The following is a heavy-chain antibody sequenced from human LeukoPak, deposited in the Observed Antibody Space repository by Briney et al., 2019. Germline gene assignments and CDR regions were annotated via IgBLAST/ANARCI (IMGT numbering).Heavy chain of an antibody. V-gene: IGHV4-34*01. CDR2: IDHRGDT. CDR1: GGSFSRYY. D-gene: IGHD1-26*01. Sequence: SETLSLTCADYGGSFSRYYWSWIRQSPGKGLEWIAEIDHRGDTNYNPSVKSRVTISVDTSKNQFSLKVRSLSAADTAVYYCARGATFSETGYLDFWGQGTPVTVSS. J-gene: IGHJ4*03. CDR3: ARGATFSETGYLDF.